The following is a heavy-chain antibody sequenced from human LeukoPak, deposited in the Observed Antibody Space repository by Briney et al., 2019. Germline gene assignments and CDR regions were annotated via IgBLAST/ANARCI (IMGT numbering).Heavy chain of an antibody. CDR3: ASQRYCSSKSCYPSSFVY. CDR2: IYHSGST. J-gene: IGHJ4*02. CDR1: GYSISSGYY. D-gene: IGHD2-2*01. Sequence: PSETLSLTCAVSGYSISSGYYWGWIRQPPEKGLEWIGSIYHSGSTYYNRSLKSRVTISVDTSKNQFSLKQNSVTAADKAVYYCASQRYCSSKSCYPSSFVYWGEGTLVTVRS. V-gene: IGHV4-38-2*01.